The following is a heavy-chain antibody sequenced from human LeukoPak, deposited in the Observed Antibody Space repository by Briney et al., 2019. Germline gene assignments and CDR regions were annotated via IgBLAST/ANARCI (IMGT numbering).Heavy chain of an antibody. CDR2: IYYSGST. CDR1: GYSISSGGYS. CDR3: ARTRDAFDI. V-gene: IGHV4-30-4*07. J-gene: IGHJ3*02. Sequence: SETLSLTCTVSGYSISSGGYSWSWIRQPPGKGLEWIGYIYYSGSTYYNPSLKSRVTISVDTSKNQFSLKLSSVTAADTAVYYCARTRDAFDIWGQGTMVTVSS.